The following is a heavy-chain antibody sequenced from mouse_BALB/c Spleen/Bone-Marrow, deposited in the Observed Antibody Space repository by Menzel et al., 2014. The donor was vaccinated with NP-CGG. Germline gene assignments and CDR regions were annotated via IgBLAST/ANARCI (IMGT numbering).Heavy chain of an antibody. D-gene: IGHD4-1*01. J-gene: IGHJ2*01. Sequence: VQLVESGPGLVAPSQSLSITCTVSGFSLTGYGVHWVRQPPGKGLEWLGVIWAGGSTDYNSALMSRLSINKDNSKSXVFLKMNSLQTDDTAMCYCARERDLTLDSWGQGTTLTVSS. CDR3: ARERDLTLDS. CDR2: IWAGGST. CDR1: GFSLTGYG. V-gene: IGHV2-9*02.